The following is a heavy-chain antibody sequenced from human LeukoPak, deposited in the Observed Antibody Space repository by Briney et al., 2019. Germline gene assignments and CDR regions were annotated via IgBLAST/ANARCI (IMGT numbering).Heavy chain of an antibody. J-gene: IGHJ3*02. CDR1: GGSISSYY. CDR3: ARRGVGATRGAFDI. Sequence: PSETLSLTCTVSGGSISSYYWSWIRQPPGKGLEWIGYIYYSGSTNYNPSLKSRVIISVDTSKNQFSLKLSSVAAADTAVYYCARRGVGATRGAFDIWGQGTMVTVSS. D-gene: IGHD1-26*01. V-gene: IGHV4-59*08. CDR2: IYYSGST.